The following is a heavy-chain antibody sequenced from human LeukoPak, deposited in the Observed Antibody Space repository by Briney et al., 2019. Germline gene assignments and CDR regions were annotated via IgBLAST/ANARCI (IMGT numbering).Heavy chain of an antibody. V-gene: IGHV3-30*04. D-gene: IGHD4-23*01. CDR1: GFTFSSYA. CDR3: AKPTMGYGGNRGAFDI. CDR2: ISYDGSNK. J-gene: IGHJ3*02. Sequence: GGSLRLSCAASGFTFSSYAMHWVRQAPGKGLEWVAVISYDGSNKYYADSVKGRFTISRDNSKNTLYLQMNSLRAEDTAVYYCAKPTMGYGGNRGAFDIWGQGTMVTVSS.